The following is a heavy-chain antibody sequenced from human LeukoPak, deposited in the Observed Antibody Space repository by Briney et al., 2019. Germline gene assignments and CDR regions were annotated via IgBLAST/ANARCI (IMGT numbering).Heavy chain of an antibody. CDR3: ARDLSKANYYYYMDV. CDR1: GGSISIYY. V-gene: IGHV4-59*01. D-gene: IGHD2/OR15-2a*01. Sequence: SETLSLTCTVSGGSISIYYWCCLRHPPGEGLECIGYIYYSGSTNYNPSLKSRVTISVDTSKTQFSLKLSSVTAADTAVYYCARDLSKANYYYYMDVWGKGTTVTVSS. J-gene: IGHJ6*03. CDR2: IYYSGST.